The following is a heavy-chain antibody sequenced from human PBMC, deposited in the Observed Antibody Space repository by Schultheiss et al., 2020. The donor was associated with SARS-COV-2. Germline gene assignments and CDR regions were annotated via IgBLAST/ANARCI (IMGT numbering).Heavy chain of an antibody. CDR3: ARDRRNDYGDYVSSPVDY. J-gene: IGHJ4*02. CDR1: GGSISSYY. Sequence: SETLSLTCTVSGGSISSYYWSWIRQPPGKGLEWIGYIYYSGSTNYNPSLKSRVTISVDTSKNQFSLKLSSVTAADTAVYYCARDRRNDYGDYVSSPVDYWGQGTLVTVSS. CDR2: IYYSGST. D-gene: IGHD4-17*01. V-gene: IGHV4-59*01.